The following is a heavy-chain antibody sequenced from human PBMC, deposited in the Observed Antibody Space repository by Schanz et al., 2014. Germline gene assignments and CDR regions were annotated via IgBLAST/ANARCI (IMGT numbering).Heavy chain of an antibody. CDR3: ARDGGRDGYNLAFDV. CDR2: ISHDGSIQ. Sequence: VHLMESGGGLVQPGGSLRLSCAASGFTFSSYAMHWVRQAPGKGLEWVTIISHDGSIQYGADSVKGRFTISRDNSKNMLYLQMNSLRADDTAVYFCARDGGRDGYNLAFDVWGQGTLVTVSS. CDR1: GFTFSSYA. V-gene: IGHV3-30*04. J-gene: IGHJ3*01. D-gene: IGHD5-12*01.